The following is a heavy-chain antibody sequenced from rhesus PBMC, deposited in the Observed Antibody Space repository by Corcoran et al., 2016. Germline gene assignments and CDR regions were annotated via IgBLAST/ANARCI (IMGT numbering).Heavy chain of an antibody. V-gene: IGHV4S11*01. J-gene: IGHJ5-1*01. CDR2: IDSSGST. D-gene: IGHD3-3*01. CDR3: ARQDNIWTGYWDV. CDR1: GGLISSSY. Sequence: QVQLQESGPGLVKPSETRSLTCAVSGGLISSSYWSWIRQAPWKGLEWIGRIDSSGSTYNNPSLKSRVTLSVDTSKNQFSLKLSSVTAADTAMYYCARQDNIWTGYWDVWGPGVLVTVSS.